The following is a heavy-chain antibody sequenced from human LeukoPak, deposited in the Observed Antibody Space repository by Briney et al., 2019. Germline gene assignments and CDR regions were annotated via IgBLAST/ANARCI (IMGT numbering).Heavy chain of an antibody. CDR1: GFTFSSYS. D-gene: IGHD3-22*01. V-gene: IGHV3-21*01. Sequence: PGGSLRLSCAASGFTFSSYSMNWVRQAPGRGLEWVSSISSSSYIYYADSVKGRFTISRDNAKNSLYLQMNSLRAEDTAVYYCARGLWDSAVVSDAFDIWGQGTMVTVSS. CDR2: ISSSSYI. CDR3: ARGLWDSAVVSDAFDI. J-gene: IGHJ3*02.